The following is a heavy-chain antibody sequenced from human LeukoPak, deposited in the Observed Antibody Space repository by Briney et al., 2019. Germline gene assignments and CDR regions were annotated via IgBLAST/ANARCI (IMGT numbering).Heavy chain of an antibody. V-gene: IGHV1-69*13. CDR2: IIPIFGTA. D-gene: IGHD3-10*01. CDR1: GGTFSSYA. J-gene: IGHJ3*02. CDR3: AREFGAPVDAFDI. Sequence: ASVKVSCKASGGTFSSYAISWVRQAPGQGLEWMGGIIPIFGTANYAQKFQGRVTITADESTSTAYMELSSLRSEDTAVYYCAREFGAPVDAFDIWGQGTMVTVSS.